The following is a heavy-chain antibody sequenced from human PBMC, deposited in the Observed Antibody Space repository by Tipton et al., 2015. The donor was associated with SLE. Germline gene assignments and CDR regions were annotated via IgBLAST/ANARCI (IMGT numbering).Heavy chain of an antibody. CDR3: ARGYSKYVIYFDY. CDR1: GFTFSSYT. J-gene: IGHJ4*02. Sequence: SLRLSCAASGFTFSSYTMNWVRQAPGKGLEWVSSISGDSSYIFYADSLKGRFTISRDNAKNSLYLQMNSLRAEDTAVYYCARGYSKYVIYFDYWGQGTLVTVSS. D-gene: IGHD4-11*01. CDR2: ISGDSSYI. V-gene: IGHV3-21*01.